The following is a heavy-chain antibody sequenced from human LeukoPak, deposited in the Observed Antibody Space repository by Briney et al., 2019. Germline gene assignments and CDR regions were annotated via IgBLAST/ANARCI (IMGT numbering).Heavy chain of an antibody. Sequence: PGGSLRLSCVASGFSVSSNYMNWVRQAAGKGLEWVSVIYSGGGGTYYADSVKGRFTISRDNSKNTLYLQMNSLRAEDTAVYYCARGAFDWGQGTLVTVSS. CDR1: GFSVSSNY. CDR2: IYSGGGGT. CDR3: ARGAFD. D-gene: IGHD3-3*02. V-gene: IGHV3-53*01. J-gene: IGHJ4*02.